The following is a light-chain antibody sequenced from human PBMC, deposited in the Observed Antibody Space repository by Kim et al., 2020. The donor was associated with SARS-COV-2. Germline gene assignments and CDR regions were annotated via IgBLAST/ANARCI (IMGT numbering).Light chain of an antibody. V-gene: IGLV3-1*01. Sequence: SYELTQPPSVSVSPGQTASITCSGDKLGDKFACWFQQKPGQSPVLVIYQDNKRPSGIPERFSGSYSGNTATLTISGTQAMDEADYYCQAWDSNTGVFGTGTKVTVL. CDR3: QAWDSNTGV. J-gene: IGLJ1*01. CDR2: QDN. CDR1: KLGDKF.